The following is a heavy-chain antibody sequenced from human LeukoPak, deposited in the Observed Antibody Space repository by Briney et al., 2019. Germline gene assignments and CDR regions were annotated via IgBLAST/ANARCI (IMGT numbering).Heavy chain of an antibody. CDR3: AREDYDSSGYEGAFDI. V-gene: IGHV1-2*06. Sequence: ASVKVSCKASGYTFTGYYMHWVRQAPGQGLEWMGRINPNSGGTNYAQKFQGRVTMTRDTSISTAYMELSRLRSDDTAVYYCAREDYDSSGYEGAFDIWGKGTMVTVSS. CDR1: GYTFTGYY. CDR2: INPNSGGT. J-gene: IGHJ3*02. D-gene: IGHD3-22*01.